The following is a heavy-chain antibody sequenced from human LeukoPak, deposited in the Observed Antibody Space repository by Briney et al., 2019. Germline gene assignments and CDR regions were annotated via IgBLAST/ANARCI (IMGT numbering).Heavy chain of an antibody. CDR3: AREGAYDSSGYLRPFDY. Sequence: ASVKVSCKASGYTFTSYGISWVRQAPGQGLEWMGWINPNSGGTNYAQKFQGRVTMTRDTSISTAYMELSRLRSDDTAVYYCAREGAYDSSGYLRPFDYWGQGTLVTVSS. J-gene: IGHJ4*02. CDR1: GYTFTSYG. V-gene: IGHV1-2*02. CDR2: INPNSGGT. D-gene: IGHD3-22*01.